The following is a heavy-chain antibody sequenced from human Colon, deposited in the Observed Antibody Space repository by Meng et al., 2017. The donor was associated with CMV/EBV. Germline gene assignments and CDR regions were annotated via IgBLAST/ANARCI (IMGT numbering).Heavy chain of an antibody. Sequence: ESLKISCAASGFTFSDHYIDWVRQAPGKGLEWIGEINHSGSTNYNPSLKSRVTISVDTSKNQFSLKLSSVTAADTAVYYCARGRRAAAPRTYFDYWGQGTLVTVSS. CDR1: GFTFSDHY. CDR2: INHSGST. D-gene: IGHD6-13*01. J-gene: IGHJ4*02. V-gene: IGHV4-34*01. CDR3: ARGRRAAAPRTYFDY.